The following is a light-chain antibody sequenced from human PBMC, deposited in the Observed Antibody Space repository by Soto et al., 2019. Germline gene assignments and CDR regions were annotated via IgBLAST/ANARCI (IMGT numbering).Light chain of an antibody. V-gene: IGLV4-60*03. CDR1: SGHSSYI. Sequence: QSVLTQSSSASASLGSSVKLTCTLNSGHSSYIIAWHQQQPGKAPRYLMKLEGSGSYNKGSGVPDRFSGSSSGADRYLTISNLQSEDEADYYCETWDSNSWVFGGGTKLPVL. CDR3: ETWDSNSWV. CDR2: LEGSGSY. J-gene: IGLJ3*02.